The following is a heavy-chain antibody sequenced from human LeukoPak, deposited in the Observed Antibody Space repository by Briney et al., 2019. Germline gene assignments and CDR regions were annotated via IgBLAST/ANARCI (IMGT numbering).Heavy chain of an antibody. CDR1: GDSISSYS. V-gene: IGHV4-4*07. CDR3: ARNHIVTGTYFDS. CDR2: IYASGYT. Sequence: SETLSLTCTVSGDSISSYSWSWVRQPAGKGLEWIGRIYASGYTDYDPSLRSRVTMSVDTSKNQFSLKLTSVTAADTSVFFCARNHIVTGTYFDSWGPGTLVTVSS. J-gene: IGHJ4*02. D-gene: IGHD2-21*01.